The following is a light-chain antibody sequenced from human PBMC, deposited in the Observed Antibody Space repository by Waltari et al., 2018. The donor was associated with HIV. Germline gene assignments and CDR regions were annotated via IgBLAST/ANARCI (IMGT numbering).Light chain of an antibody. CDR1: TSDFGRYNS. CDR2: EVT. Sequence: QSALTQPASVSGSPGQSVTISCTATTSDFGRYNSVSWYQQHPGSVPRVIIYEVTSRPSGVPHRLSGTRSGNTAALTISGLQAEDEAVYYCSTHTPTDTLMFGGGTKLTVL. CDR3: STHTPTDTLM. J-gene: IGLJ3*02. V-gene: IGLV2-14*03.